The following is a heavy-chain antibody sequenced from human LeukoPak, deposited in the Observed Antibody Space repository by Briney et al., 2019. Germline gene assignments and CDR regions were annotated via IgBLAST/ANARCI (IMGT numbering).Heavy chain of an antibody. J-gene: IGHJ5*02. CDR2: ISAYNGNT. CDR1: GYTFTSYG. CDR3: ARVFVQVLRFLECFDP. D-gene: IGHD3-3*01. Sequence: ASVKVSCKASGYTFTSYGISWVRQAPGQGLEWMGWISAYNGNTNYAQKLQGRVTMTTDTSTSTADMELRSLRSDDTAVYYCARVFVQVLRFLECFDPWGQGTLVTVSS. V-gene: IGHV1-18*01.